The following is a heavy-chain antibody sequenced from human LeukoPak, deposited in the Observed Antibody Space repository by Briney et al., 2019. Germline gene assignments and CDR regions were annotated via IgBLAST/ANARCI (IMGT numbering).Heavy chain of an antibody. CDR1: GGSISSGDYY. CDR3: ARGFNHYYVSGIIAY. D-gene: IGHD3-10*01. J-gene: IGHJ4*02. V-gene: IGHV4-30-4*01. Sequence: SQTLSLTSTVSGGSISSGDYYWSWIRQPPGKGLEWIGYIYYSGSTYYNPSLKSRVTISVDTSKNQFSLKLSSVTAADTAVYYCARGFNHYYVSGIIAYWGQGTLVTVSS. CDR2: IYYSGST.